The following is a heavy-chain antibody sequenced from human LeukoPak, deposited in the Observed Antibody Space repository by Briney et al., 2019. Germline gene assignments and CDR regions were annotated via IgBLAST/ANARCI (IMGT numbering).Heavy chain of an antibody. CDR1: GFTFSSYA. Sequence: GGSLRLSCAASGFTFSSYAMSWVRQAPGKGLEWVSAISGSGGSAYYADSVKGRFTISRDNSKNTLYLQMNSLRAEDTALYYCAREDCSGGSCEYYYYYMDVWGKGTTVTVSS. CDR2: ISGSGGSA. CDR3: AREDCSGGSCEYYYYYMDV. J-gene: IGHJ6*03. D-gene: IGHD2-15*01. V-gene: IGHV3-23*01.